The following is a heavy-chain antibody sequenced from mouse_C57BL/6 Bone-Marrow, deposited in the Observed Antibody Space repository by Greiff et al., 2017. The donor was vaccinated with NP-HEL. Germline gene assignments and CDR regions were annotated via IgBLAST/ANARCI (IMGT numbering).Heavy chain of an antibody. Sequence: DVMLVESGEGLVKPGGSLKLSCAASGFTFSSYAMSWVRQTPEKRLEWVAYISSGGDYIYYADTVKGRFTISRDNARNTLYLQMSSLKSEDTAMYYCTLITTVTGFAYWGQGTLVTVSA. CDR1: GFTFSSYA. J-gene: IGHJ3*01. CDR3: TLITTVTGFAY. D-gene: IGHD1-1*01. CDR2: ISSGGDYI. V-gene: IGHV5-9-1*02.